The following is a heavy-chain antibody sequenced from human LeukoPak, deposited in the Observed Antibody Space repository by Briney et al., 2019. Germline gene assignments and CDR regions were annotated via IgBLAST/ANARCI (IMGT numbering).Heavy chain of an antibody. CDR2: IYYSGST. D-gene: IGHD2-15*01. Sequence: SQTLSLTCTVPGGSISCGGDYWSSIRQHTGKALEWIGYIYYSGSTSYNPSLKSRVTISVDTSKNQFSLKLSSVTAADTAVYYCARATDAARPYFDYWGQGTLVTVSS. J-gene: IGHJ4*02. CDR1: GGSISCGGDY. V-gene: IGHV4-31*03. CDR3: ARATDAARPYFDY.